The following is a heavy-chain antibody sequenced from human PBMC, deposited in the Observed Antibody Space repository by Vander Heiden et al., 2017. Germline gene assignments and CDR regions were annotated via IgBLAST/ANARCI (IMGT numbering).Heavy chain of an antibody. D-gene: IGHD1-26*01. CDR2: IDPSDSYT. CDR3: ARLSANYYGTDWHFDL. CDR1: GYIFRNYW. J-gene: IGHJ2*01. V-gene: IGHV5-10-1*03. Sequence: EVQLVPSGAEAKKPGESLKISCKGSGYIFRNYWINWVRQKPGKGLEWLGRIDPSDSYTNYSPSFQGHVTISVDNSISTAYLQWGSLKASDSGMYFCARLSANYYGTDWHFDLWGRGTLVTVSS.